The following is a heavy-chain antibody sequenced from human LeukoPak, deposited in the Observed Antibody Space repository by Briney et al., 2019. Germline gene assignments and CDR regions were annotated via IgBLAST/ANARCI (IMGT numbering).Heavy chain of an antibody. CDR1: GYTFTAYY. J-gene: IGHJ4*02. V-gene: IGHV1-2*06. Sequence: ATVKVSCKASGYTFTAYYIHWVRQAPGQGLEWVGRINPNSGGTNYAQKFQGRVTMTRDTSISTAYMELSRLKSDDTAVYYCASVTDYDSSGYYLGDYWGQGTLITVSS. D-gene: IGHD3-22*01. CDR2: INPNSGGT. CDR3: ASVTDYDSSGYYLGDY.